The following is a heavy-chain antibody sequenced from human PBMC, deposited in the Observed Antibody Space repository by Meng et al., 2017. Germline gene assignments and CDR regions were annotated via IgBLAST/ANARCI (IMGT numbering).Heavy chain of an antibody. CDR1: GYTFTSYY. Sequence: GESLKVSCKASGYTFTSYYMHWVRQAPGQGLEWMGIINPSGGSTSYAQKFQGRVTMTRDTSTSTVYMELSSLRSEDTAVYYCARDFPAYCSGGSCFYYSDYWGQGTLVTVSS. J-gene: IGHJ4*02. CDR3: ARDFPAYCSGGSCFYYSDY. D-gene: IGHD2-15*01. CDR2: INPSGGST. V-gene: IGHV1-46*01.